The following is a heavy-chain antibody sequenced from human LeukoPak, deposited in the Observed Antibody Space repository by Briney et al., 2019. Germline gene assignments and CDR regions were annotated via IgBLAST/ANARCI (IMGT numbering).Heavy chain of an antibody. CDR3: ASIYNYGPFDY. D-gene: IGHD5-18*01. V-gene: IGHV3-74*01. CDR1: GFTFSSHW. CDR2: ISENRYTT. J-gene: IGHJ4*02. Sequence: GGSLRLSCAASGFTFSSHWMHWVRQAPGKGLVWVSRISENRYTTNYVDSVKGRFTISRDNAKNTVYLQMNSLRVEDTAVYYCASIYNYGPFDYWGQGTLVTVSS.